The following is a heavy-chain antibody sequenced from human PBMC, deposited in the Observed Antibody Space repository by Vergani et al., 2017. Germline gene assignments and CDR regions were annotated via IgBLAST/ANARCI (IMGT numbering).Heavy chain of an antibody. D-gene: IGHD6-19*01. V-gene: IGHV4-59*10. CDR2: IYTSGST. CDR3: AREHSSGWYSGGDWFDP. J-gene: IGHJ5*02. Sequence: QVQLQQWGAGLLKPSETLSLTCAVYGGSFSGYYWSWIRQPAGKGLEWIGRIYTSGSTNYNPSLKSRVTMSVDTSKNQFSLKLSSVTAADTAVYYCAREHSSGWYSGGDWFDPWGQGTLVTVSS. CDR1: GGSFSGYY.